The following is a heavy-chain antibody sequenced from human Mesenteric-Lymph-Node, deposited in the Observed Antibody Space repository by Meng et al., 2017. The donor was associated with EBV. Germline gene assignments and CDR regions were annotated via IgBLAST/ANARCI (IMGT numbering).Heavy chain of an antibody. CDR2: VYYSGST. V-gene: IGHV4-61*01. CDR3: ARENPARGNWFDP. D-gene: IGHD3-10*01. CDR1: CGYVSSNYYY. Sequence: VTLQESGPGLVKPSETLVLTCTVSCGYVSSNYYYWSWIRQPPGKGLEWIGYVYYSGSTNYNPSLKSRVTISVDTSKNQFSLDLYSVTAADTAVYYCARENPARGNWFDPWGQGALVTVSS. J-gene: IGHJ5*02.